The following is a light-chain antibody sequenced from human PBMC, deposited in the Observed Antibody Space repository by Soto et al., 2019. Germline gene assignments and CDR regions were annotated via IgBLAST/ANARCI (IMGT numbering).Light chain of an antibody. CDR1: SSDVGGYNY. CDR3: SSYSSSSTPFV. CDR2: GVS. Sequence: QSALAQPASVSGSPGQSITISCTGTSSDVGGYNYVSWYQQYPGKAPKLMIYGVSNRPSGVSNRFSGSKSGNTASLTISGLQSEDEADYYCSSYSSSSTPFVFGIGTKVTVL. J-gene: IGLJ1*01. V-gene: IGLV2-14*01.